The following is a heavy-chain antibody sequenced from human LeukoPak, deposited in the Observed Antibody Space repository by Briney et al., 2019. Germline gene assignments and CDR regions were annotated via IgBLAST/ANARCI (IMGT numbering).Heavy chain of an antibody. D-gene: IGHD2-15*01. CDR3: ARVQRGGLDY. Sequence: SETLSLTCTVSGGSISSSSYYWSWIRQPPGKGLEWIGEINHSGSTNYNPSLKSRVTISVDTSKNQFSLKLSSVTAADTAVYYCARVQRGGLDYWGQGTLVTVSS. J-gene: IGHJ4*02. CDR2: INHSGST. V-gene: IGHV4-39*07. CDR1: GGSISSSSYY.